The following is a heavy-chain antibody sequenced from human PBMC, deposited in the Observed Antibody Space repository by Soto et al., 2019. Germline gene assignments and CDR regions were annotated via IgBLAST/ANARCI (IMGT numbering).Heavy chain of an antibody. D-gene: IGHD3-22*01. CDR3: MLGSGWKDFDY. Sequence: QLQLQESGPGLVKPSETLSLTCTVSGGSISGSSYYWGWIRQPPGKGLEWLGNIYYSGSTYYNPSRKSRVTISVDTSKNQFSLKLSSVTAADTAVYYCMLGSGWKDFDYWGQGTLVTVSS. J-gene: IGHJ4*02. CDR1: GGSISGSSYY. CDR2: IYYSGST. V-gene: IGHV4-39*01.